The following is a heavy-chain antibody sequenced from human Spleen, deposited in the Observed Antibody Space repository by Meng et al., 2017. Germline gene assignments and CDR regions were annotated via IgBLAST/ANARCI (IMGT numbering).Heavy chain of an antibody. CDR2: INAVFGTT. CDR1: GGIFSNYV. V-gene: IGHV1-69*13. J-gene: IGHJ4*02. CDR3: ARKAGNCISTTCYSLDY. D-gene: IGHD2-2*01. Sequence: SVKVSCKALGGIFSNYVIGWVRQAPGQGLAWMGGINAVFGTTNYAQKFQDRVTITSDESTSTVYMELTRLTSEDTAVYFCARKAGNCISTTCYSLDYWGQGTLVTVSS.